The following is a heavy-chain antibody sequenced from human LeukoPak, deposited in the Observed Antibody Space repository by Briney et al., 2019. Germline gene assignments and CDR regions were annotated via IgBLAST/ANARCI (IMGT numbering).Heavy chain of an antibody. Sequence: GASVKVSCKVSGYTLTELSMHWVRQAPGKGLEWMGGFDPEDGETIYAQKFQGRVTMTEDTSTDTAYMELSSLRSEDTAVYYCARGGRSLAAAGTMPTDYWGQGTLVTVSS. J-gene: IGHJ4*02. CDR1: GYTLTELS. CDR3: ARGGRSLAAAGTMPTDY. CDR2: FDPEDGET. V-gene: IGHV1-24*01. D-gene: IGHD6-13*01.